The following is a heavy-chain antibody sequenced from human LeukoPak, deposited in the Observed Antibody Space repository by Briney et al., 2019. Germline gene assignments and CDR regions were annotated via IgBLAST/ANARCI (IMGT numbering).Heavy chain of an antibody. J-gene: IGHJ4*02. D-gene: IGHD6-19*01. V-gene: IGHV3-33*01. Sequence: GGSLRLSCAASGFAFSSYGMHWVRQAPGKGLEWLAVIWYDGSIKYYADSVKGRFTISRDNSKNTLCLQMNSLRAEDTAVYYCARDPQQWLVSYFDNWGQGILVTVSS. CDR2: IWYDGSIK. CDR1: GFAFSSYG. CDR3: ARDPQQWLVSYFDN.